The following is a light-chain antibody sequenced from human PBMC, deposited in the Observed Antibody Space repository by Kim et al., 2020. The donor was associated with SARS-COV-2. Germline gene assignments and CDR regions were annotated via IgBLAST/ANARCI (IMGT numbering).Light chain of an antibody. Sequence: EIVLTQSPATLSLSPGERATRSCRASQSVSSYLAWYQQKPGQPPRVLIYDAANRATGIPARFSGSGSGTDFTLTISSLEPEDFAVYYCQQRSIWPRTFGQGTKVDIK. CDR2: DAA. V-gene: IGKV3-11*01. CDR1: QSVSSY. J-gene: IGKJ1*01. CDR3: QQRSIWPRT.